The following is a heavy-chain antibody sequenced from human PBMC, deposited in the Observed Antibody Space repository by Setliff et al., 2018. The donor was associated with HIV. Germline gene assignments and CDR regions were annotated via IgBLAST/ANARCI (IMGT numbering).Heavy chain of an antibody. D-gene: IGHD2-15*01. CDR3: ARARRAGSGPKYFQH. V-gene: IGHV4-39*07. Sequence: SETLSLTCTVSGGSISSSSYYWGWIRQPPGKGLEWIGSIYYSGSTNYNPSLKSRVTTSVDKSKNQFSLRLSSVTAADTAVYYCARARRAGSGPKYFQHWGQGTLVTVSS. J-gene: IGHJ1*01. CDR1: GGSISSSSYY. CDR2: IYYSGST.